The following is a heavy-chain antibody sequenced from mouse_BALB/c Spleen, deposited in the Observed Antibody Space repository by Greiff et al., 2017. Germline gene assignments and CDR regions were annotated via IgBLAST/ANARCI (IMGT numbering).Heavy chain of an antibody. J-gene: IGHJ3*01. CDR2: IHYSGST. CDR3: ARSEGYAWFAY. D-gene: IGHD2-2*01. Sequence: EVKVVESGPDLVKPSQSLSLTCTVTGYSITSGYSWPWIRQFPGNKLEWMGYIHYSGSTNYNPSLKSRISITRDTSKNQFFLQLNSVTTEDTATYYCARSEGYAWFAYWGQGTLVTVSA. V-gene: IGHV3-1*02. CDR1: GYSITSGYS.